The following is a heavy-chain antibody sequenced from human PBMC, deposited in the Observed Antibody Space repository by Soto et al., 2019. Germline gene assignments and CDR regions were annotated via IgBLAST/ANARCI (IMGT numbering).Heavy chain of an antibody. CDR1: GGSISSYY. V-gene: IGHV4-4*07. CDR3: ARVRGYYDSSGYYYGGNWFDP. CDR2: IYTSGST. D-gene: IGHD3-22*01. Sequence: KPSETLSLRCTASGGSISSYYWSWIRQPAGKGLEWIGRIYTSGSTNYNPSLKSRVTMSVDTSKNQFSLKLSSVTAADTAVYYCARVRGYYDSSGYYYGGNWFDPWGQGTLVTVSS. J-gene: IGHJ5*02.